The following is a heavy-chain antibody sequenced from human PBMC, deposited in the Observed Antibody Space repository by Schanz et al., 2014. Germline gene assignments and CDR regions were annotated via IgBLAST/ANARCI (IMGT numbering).Heavy chain of an antibody. V-gene: IGHV3-11*01. CDR1: GFIFNDYY. CDR2: ISRDGTTS. D-gene: IGHD3-3*01. J-gene: IGHJ6*02. Sequence: QVQLVESGGGLVKPGGSLRLSCAASGFIFNDYYMNWIRQAPGKGLEWLSYISRDGTTSYYADSVKGRFTISRDNAKNSLYLEMTSLRGEDTAVYYCARERSASYFHYGMDVWGQGTTVTVSS. CDR3: ARERSASYFHYGMDV.